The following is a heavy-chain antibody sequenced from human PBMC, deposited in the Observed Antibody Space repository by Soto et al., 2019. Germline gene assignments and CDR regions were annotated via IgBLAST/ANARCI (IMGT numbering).Heavy chain of an antibody. V-gene: IGHV1-24*01. CDR1: VYTLTELS. Sequence: AXVKVSCKVSVYTLTELSMHWVRQAPGKGLEWMGGFDPEDGEAIYAQKFQGRVTMTEDTSTDTAYMELSSLRSEDTAVYYCARSKDGYNFDFDYWGQGTLVTVSS. D-gene: IGHD5-12*01. CDR3: ARSKDGYNFDFDY. J-gene: IGHJ4*02. CDR2: FDPEDGEA.